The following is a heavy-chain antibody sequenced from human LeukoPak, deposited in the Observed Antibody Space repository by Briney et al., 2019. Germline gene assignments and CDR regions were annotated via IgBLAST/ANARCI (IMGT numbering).Heavy chain of an antibody. CDR1: GDSISSSSSY. Sequence: TSETLSLTCTVSGDSISSSSSYWSWIRQPAGKGLEWIGRIYTSGSTNYNPSLKSRVTMSVDTSKNQFSLKLSSVTAADTAVYYCASSRAGSSGATTVKLDYWGQGTLVTVSS. CDR3: ASSRAGSSGATTVKLDY. CDR2: IYTSGST. J-gene: IGHJ4*02. V-gene: IGHV4-61*02. D-gene: IGHD4-17*01.